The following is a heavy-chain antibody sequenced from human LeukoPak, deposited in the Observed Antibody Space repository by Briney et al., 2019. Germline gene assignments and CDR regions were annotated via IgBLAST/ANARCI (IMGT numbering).Heavy chain of an antibody. CDR1: GGIFSTFA. D-gene: IGHD3-10*01. V-gene: IGHV1-69*04. Sequence: SVTVSCKASGGIFSTFAINWVRQAPGQGLEWMGRIIPILGLSNSAHKFQGRVTITADTSTSTAYMELSSLGSEDTAVYYCAKVRGSDAFDIWGQGTTVTVSS. CDR3: AKVRGSDAFDI. J-gene: IGHJ3*02. CDR2: IIPILGLS.